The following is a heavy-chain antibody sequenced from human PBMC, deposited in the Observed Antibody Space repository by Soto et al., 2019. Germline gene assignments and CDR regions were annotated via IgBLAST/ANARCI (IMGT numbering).Heavy chain of an antibody. J-gene: IGHJ3*02. Sequence: QVQLQESGPGLVKPSQTLSLTCTVSGGSISSGDYHRSWLRQPPGKPLEWIGYIYYSGNTYYNPSLQSRVIMSVDTSKNQFSLRLSSVTAADTAVYYCARDQDTAMVSDAFDIWGQGTLVTVSS. CDR3: ARDQDTAMVSDAFDI. D-gene: IGHD5-18*01. CDR1: GGSISSGDYH. V-gene: IGHV4-30-4*01. CDR2: IYYSGNT.